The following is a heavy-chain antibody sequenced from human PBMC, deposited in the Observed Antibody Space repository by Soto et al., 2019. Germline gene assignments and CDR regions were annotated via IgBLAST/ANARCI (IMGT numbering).Heavy chain of an antibody. Sequence: PSETLSLTCDVSGGPMSSGDYSWNWIGQPPGKGMEWIGDIYYTASTKYNPSRQRRVTMSVDTSKNQFSLRLSSVTAADTAVYFCAMRGYYYDSRGYFVSWFGTLGEANLVTVCS. D-gene: IGHD3-22*01. V-gene: IGHV4-30-4*07. CDR3: AMRGYYYDSRGYFVSWFGT. CDR1: GGPMSSGDYS. CDR2: IYYTAST. J-gene: IGHJ5*02.